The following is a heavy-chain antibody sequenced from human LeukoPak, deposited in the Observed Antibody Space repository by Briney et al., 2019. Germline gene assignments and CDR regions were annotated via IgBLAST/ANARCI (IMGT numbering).Heavy chain of an antibody. CDR1: GYTFTSYG. CDR3: ATDDIAVAGTNFDY. D-gene: IGHD6-19*01. J-gene: IGHJ4*02. Sequence: ASVKVSCKASGYTFTSYGISWVRQAPGQGLEWMGWINAYNGNTNYAHHLQGRVTMTTDTSTSTAYMELRSLRSDDTAVYFCATDDIAVAGTNFDYWGQGTLVTVSS. V-gene: IGHV1-18*01. CDR2: INAYNGNT.